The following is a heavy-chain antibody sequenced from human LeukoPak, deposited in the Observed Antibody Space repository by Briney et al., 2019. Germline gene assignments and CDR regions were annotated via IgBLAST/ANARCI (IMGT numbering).Heavy chain of an antibody. J-gene: IGHJ4*02. D-gene: IGHD4-17*01. CDR2: IWYDGSNK. V-gene: IGHV3-33*01. CDR1: GCTFSSYG. Sequence: GRSLTLSCAASGCTFSSYGMHWVRQAPGKGLEWVAVIWYDGSNKYYADSVKGRFTISRDNSKNTLYLQMNSLRAEDTAVYYCAREEVDVDYSFDYWGQGTLVTVSS. CDR3: AREEVDVDYSFDY.